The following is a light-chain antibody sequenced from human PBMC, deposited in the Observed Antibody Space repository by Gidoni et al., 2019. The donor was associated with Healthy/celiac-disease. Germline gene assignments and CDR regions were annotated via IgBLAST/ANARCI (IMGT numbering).Light chain of an antibody. CDR2: WAS. J-gene: IGKJ1*01. V-gene: IGKV4-1*01. Sequence: DIVMTQSPDSLAVSLGERATINCKSSQSVLYSSNNKNYLAWYQQKPGQPPKLLIYWASTRESGVPDLFSGSGSGTDFTLTISSLQAEDVAGYYCQQYYSTWTFGQGTKVEIK. CDR3: QQYYSTWT. CDR1: QSVLYSSNNKNY.